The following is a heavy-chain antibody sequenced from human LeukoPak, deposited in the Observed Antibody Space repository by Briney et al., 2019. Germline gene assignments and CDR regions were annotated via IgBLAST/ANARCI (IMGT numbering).Heavy chain of an antibody. D-gene: IGHD6-13*01. V-gene: IGHV3-30*18. CDR2: ISYDGSNK. J-gene: IGHJ4*02. Sequence: PGGSLRLSCAASGFTFSSYAMSWVRQAPGKGLEWVAVISYDGSNKYYADSVKGRFTISRDNSKNTLYLQMNSLRAEDTAVYYCANLAAADYWGQGTLVTVSS. CDR3: ANLAAADY. CDR1: GFTFSSYA.